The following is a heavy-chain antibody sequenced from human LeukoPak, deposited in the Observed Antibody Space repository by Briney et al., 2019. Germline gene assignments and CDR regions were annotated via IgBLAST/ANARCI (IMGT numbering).Heavy chain of an antibody. CDR3: ARSRGFSYGFNFDY. Sequence: QTXSLTCTVYGGSISSGSYYWSWIRQPEGKGLEWIVRIYSSGHTNYNPSLKSRITVSAHTSKNQFSLNLSSVTAADTAVYYCARSRGFSYGFNFDYWGQGTLVTVSS. J-gene: IGHJ4*02. CDR1: GGSISSGSYY. D-gene: IGHD5-18*01. CDR2: IYSSGHT. V-gene: IGHV4-61*02.